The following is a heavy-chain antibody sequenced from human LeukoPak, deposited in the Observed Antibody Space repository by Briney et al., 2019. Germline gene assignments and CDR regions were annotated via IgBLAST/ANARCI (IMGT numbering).Heavy chain of an antibody. J-gene: IGHJ4*02. CDR2: IKQDGSEK. D-gene: IGHD1-26*01. CDR1: GFTFSSYW. Sequence: GGSLRLSCAASGFTFSSYWMSWVRQAPGKGLEWVANIKQDGSEKYYVDSVKGRFTISRDNAKKLLHLQMNSLRAEDTAVYYCATQSGSYRGYWGQGTLVTVSS. CDR3: ATQSGSYRGY. V-gene: IGHV3-7*01.